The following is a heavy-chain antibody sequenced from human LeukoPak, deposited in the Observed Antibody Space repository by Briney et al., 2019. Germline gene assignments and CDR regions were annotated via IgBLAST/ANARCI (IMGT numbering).Heavy chain of an antibody. D-gene: IGHD3-3*01. Sequence: ASVKVSCKASGYTFTSYGVSWVRQAPGQGLEWMGWISVYSGDTKYAQKLQGRVTMTTDTSTSTAYMELRSLRSDDTAVYYCAKGTYYDFWSGYSLLLYYFDYWGQGTLVTVSS. J-gene: IGHJ4*02. CDR1: GYTFTSYG. V-gene: IGHV1-18*01. CDR2: ISVYSGDT. CDR3: AKGTYYDFWSGYSLLLYYFDY.